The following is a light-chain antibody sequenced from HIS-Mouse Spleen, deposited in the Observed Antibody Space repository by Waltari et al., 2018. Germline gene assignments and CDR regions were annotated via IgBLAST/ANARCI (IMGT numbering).Light chain of an antibody. J-gene: IGKJ2*01. V-gene: IGKV1-5*03. Sequence: DIQMTQSPSTLSASVGDRVTITCRASQSISSWLAWYQQKPGKAPKLLIYKASSLESGVPSRFSGSGSGTEFTLTISSLQPDDFATYYCQQYNSYSFGHGTKLEIK. CDR2: KAS. CDR1: QSISSW. CDR3: QQYNSYS.